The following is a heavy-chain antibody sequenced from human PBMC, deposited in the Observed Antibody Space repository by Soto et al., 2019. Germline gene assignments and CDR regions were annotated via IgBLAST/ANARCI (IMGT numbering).Heavy chain of an antibody. Sequence: GESLKISCKGSEYSFTNYWIHWVRQMPGKGLEWMGIIYPGDSDTRYSPSFEGQVTISVDKSISTAYLQWSSLKASDTAMYYCARRRGIWGSYRDAFDIWGQGTMVTVSS. CDR1: EYSFTNYW. J-gene: IGHJ3*02. CDR3: ARRRGIWGSYRDAFDI. D-gene: IGHD3-16*02. V-gene: IGHV5-51*01. CDR2: IYPGDSDT.